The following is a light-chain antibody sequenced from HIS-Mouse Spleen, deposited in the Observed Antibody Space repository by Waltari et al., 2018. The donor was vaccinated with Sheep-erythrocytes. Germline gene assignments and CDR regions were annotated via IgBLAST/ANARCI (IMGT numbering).Light chain of an antibody. CDR3: QQYDNLPLT. Sequence: DIQMTQSPSSLSPSVGDRVTITCPASQDISNYLNWYQQKPGKAPKLLIYDASNLETGVPSRFSGSGSGTDFTFTISSLQPEDIATYYCQQYDNLPLTFGGGTKVEIK. V-gene: IGKV1-33*01. CDR2: DAS. J-gene: IGKJ4*01. CDR1: QDISNY.